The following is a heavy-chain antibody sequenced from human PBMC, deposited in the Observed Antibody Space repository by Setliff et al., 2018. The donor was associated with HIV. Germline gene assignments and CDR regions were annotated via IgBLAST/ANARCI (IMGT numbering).Heavy chain of an antibody. CDR3: ARDLRLYGSGSYLLLLNDAFDI. CDR1: RTTFSGYG. Sequence: GSLRLSCRGFRTTFSGYGLNWVRQAPGKGLEWVAVISYDGSNKYYADSVKGRFTISRDNSKNTLYLKMNSLRAEDTAVYYCARDLRLYGSGSYLLLLNDAFDIWGQGTMVTVSS. V-gene: IGHV3-30*03. J-gene: IGHJ3*02. CDR2: ISYDGSNK. D-gene: IGHD3-10*01.